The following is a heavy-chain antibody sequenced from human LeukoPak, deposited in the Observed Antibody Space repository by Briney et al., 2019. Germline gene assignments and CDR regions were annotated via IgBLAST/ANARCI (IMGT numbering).Heavy chain of an antibody. CDR2: MNPNSGNT. V-gene: IGHV1-8*01. Sequence: ASVKVSCKASGYTFTSYDINWVRQATGQGLEWMGWMNPNSGNTGYAQKFQGRVTMTRNTSISTAYMELSSLRSEDTAVYYCARGSQTTMALGYCSSTSCQNWFDPWGQGTLVTVSS. D-gene: IGHD2-2*01. J-gene: IGHJ5*02. CDR3: ARGSQTTMALGYCSSTSCQNWFDP. CDR1: GYTFTSYD.